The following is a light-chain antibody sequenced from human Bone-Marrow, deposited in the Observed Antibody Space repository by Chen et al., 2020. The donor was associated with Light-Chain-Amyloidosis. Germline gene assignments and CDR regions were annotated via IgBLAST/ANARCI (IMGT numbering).Light chain of an antibody. J-gene: IGLJ2*01. Sequence: SSELTQDPAVSVALGQTVRITCQGDSLRSYYASWYQQKPGQAPVLVIYGKNNRPSGIPDRFSGSSSGNTASLTITGAQAEDEADYYCDSRDSSDNHLVFGGGTKLTGL. CDR1: SLRSYY. V-gene: IGLV3-19*01. CDR2: GKN. CDR3: DSRDSSDNHLV.